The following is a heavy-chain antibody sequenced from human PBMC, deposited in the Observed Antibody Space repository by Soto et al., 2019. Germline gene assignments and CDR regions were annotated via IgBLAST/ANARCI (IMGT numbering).Heavy chain of an antibody. Sequence: EVQLLESGGGLVQPGGSLGLSCTASGFTFSTYAMTWVRQAPEKGLEWVSTISANDDSTYYADSVKGRFSISRDNSKNTLFLQMNSLRAEDTAVYYCYLFGSGSYHVPDYWGQGTLVTVSS. D-gene: IGHD3-10*01. V-gene: IGHV3-23*01. CDR3: YLFGSGSYHVPDY. CDR2: ISANDDST. CDR1: GFTFSTYA. J-gene: IGHJ4*02.